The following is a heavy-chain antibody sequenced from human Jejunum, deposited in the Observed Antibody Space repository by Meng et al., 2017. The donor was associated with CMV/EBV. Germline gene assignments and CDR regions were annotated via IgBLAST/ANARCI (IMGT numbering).Heavy chain of an antibody. V-gene: IGHV2-5*01. CDR1: GFSLTTSGAG. J-gene: IGHJ4*02. D-gene: IGHD3-3*01. CDR2: IYWNDDK. Sequence: TFSGFSLTTSGAGVGWIRQPPGKALEWLAVIYWNDDKRYSPSLKSRLTITEDTSKNQVVLTMTNMDPVDTATYYCTRHDFWSRDHDSWGQGTLVTVSS. CDR3: TRHDFWSRDHDS.